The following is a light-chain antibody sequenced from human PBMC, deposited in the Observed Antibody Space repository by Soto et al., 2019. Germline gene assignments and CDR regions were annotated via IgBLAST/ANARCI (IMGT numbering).Light chain of an antibody. Sequence: EIVLTQSPGTLSLSPGERATLSCRASHSVGSYLAWYQKKPGQAPRLLIYDASNRATGIPVRFSGSGSGTDFTLTISSLEPEDFAVYYCQQRSTWPPFSFGPGTKVDI. V-gene: IGKV3-11*01. CDR3: QQRSTWPPFS. CDR2: DAS. J-gene: IGKJ3*01. CDR1: HSVGSY.